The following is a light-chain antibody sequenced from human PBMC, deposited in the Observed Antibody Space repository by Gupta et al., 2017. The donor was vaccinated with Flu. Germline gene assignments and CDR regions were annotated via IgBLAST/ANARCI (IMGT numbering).Light chain of an antibody. Sequence: PSTLSASVGDRVTLSCRASRDIIDSLAWYQQKPGDAPRLLIYRASTLENGVPSRFSGSGSGTEFSLHINSLQSDDFATFYCQQDKSYPYTFGQGTKLEIK. CDR3: QQDKSYPYT. CDR1: RDIIDS. J-gene: IGKJ2*01. CDR2: RAS. V-gene: IGKV1-5*03.